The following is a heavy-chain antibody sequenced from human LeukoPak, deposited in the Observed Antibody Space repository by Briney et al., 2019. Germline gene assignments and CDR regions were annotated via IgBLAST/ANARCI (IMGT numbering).Heavy chain of an antibody. D-gene: IGHD6-19*01. CDR1: GGSFTSEH. V-gene: IGHV4-4*07. CDR3: ARDANGGWYSDWFFYL. J-gene: IGHJ2*01. CDR2: VDSRGNA. Sequence: SETLSLTCTVSGGSFTSEHWNWVRQTAGKGLEWIGRVDSRGNANYNPSLRSRVALSADTSKNQFFLRLNSVTAADTAVYYCARDANGGWYSDWFFYLWGRGTLVTVSS.